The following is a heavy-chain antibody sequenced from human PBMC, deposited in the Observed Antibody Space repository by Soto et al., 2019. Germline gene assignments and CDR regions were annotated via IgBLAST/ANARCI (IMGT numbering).Heavy chain of an antibody. CDR3: ARHDYGDFNWFDP. D-gene: IGHD4-17*01. J-gene: IGHJ5*02. CDR2: IYYSGST. Sequence: SETLSLTCTVSGGSISSSSYYWGWIRQPPGKGLEWIGSIYYSGSTYYNPSLKSRVTISVDTSKNQFSLKLSSVTAADTAVYYCARHDYGDFNWFDPWGQGTLVTVSS. CDR1: GGSISSSSYY. V-gene: IGHV4-39*01.